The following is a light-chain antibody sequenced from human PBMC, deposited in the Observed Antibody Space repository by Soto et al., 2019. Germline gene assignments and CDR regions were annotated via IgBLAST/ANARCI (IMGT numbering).Light chain of an antibody. CDR2: EVS. J-gene: IGLJ2*01. V-gene: IGLV2-14*01. Sequence: QSVLTQPASVSGSPGQSITISCTGTSSDVGGYNYVSWYQQHPGKAPKLIIYEVSNRPSGVSNRFSGSKSGNTASLTISGLQAEDEADYHCSSYSIISTPLFGGGTKVTVL. CDR3: SSYSIISTPL. CDR1: SSDVGGYNY.